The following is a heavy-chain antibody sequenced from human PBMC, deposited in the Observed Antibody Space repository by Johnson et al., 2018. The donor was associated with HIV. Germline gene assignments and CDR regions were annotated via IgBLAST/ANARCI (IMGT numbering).Heavy chain of an antibody. CDR1: GFTFSDYY. V-gene: IGHV3-66*02. CDR2: IYSGGST. D-gene: IGHD3-22*01. Sequence: VQLVESGGGLVKPGGSLRLSCAASGFTFSDYYMSWVRQAPGKGLEWVSVIYSGGSTYYADSVKGRFTISRDNSKNTLYLQMNSLRPEDTAVYYCARSSGYYGTYAFDIWGQGTMVTVSS. CDR3: ARSSGYYGTYAFDI. J-gene: IGHJ3*02.